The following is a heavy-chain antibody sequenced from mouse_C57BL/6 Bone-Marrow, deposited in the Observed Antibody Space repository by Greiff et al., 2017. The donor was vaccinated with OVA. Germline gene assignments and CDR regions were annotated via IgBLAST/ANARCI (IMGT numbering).Heavy chain of an antibody. J-gene: IGHJ2*01. CDR1: GFTFSSYA. V-gene: IGHV5-9-1*02. CDR2: ISSGGDYI. CDR3: TREYYGYDLNYFDY. D-gene: IGHD2-2*01. Sequence: EVMLVESGEGLVKPGGSLKLSCAASGFTFSSYAMSWVRQTPEKRLEWVAYISSGGDYIYYADTVKGRFTISRDNARNTLYLQMSSLKSEDTAMYYCTREYYGYDLNYFDYWGQGTTLTVSS.